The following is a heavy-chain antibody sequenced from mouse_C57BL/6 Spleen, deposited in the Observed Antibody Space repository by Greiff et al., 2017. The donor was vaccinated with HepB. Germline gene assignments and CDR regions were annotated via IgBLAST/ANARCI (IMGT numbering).Heavy chain of an antibody. J-gene: IGHJ3*01. Sequence: EVKLMESGGGLVQPGGSMKLSCVASGFTFSNYWMNWVRQSPEKGLEWVAQIRLKSDNYATHYAESVKGRFTMSRDESKSSVYLQMNNLRAEDTGIYYCTVPVAYWGQGTLVTVSA. CDR1: GFTFSNYW. V-gene: IGHV6-3*01. CDR2: IRLKSDNYAT. CDR3: TVPVAY.